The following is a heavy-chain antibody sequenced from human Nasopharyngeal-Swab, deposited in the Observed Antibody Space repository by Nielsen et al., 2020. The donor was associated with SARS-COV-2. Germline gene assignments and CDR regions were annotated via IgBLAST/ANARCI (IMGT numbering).Heavy chain of an antibody. CDR1: GGSFSGYY. D-gene: IGHD3-3*01. V-gene: IGHV4-34*01. CDR2: IYYSGFT. Sequence: SETLSLTCAVYGGSFSGYYWSWIRQPPGKGLEWIGSIYYSGFTYYNPSLKSRVTISVDTSKNQFSLKLSSVTAADTAVYYCARHLRILYDFWSGYYLPGGMDVWGQGTTGTVSS. J-gene: IGHJ6*02. CDR3: ARHLRILYDFWSGYYLPGGMDV.